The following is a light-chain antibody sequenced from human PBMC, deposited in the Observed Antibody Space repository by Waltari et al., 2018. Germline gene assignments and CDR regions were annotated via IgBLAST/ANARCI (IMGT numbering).Light chain of an antibody. V-gene: IGKV3-11*01. J-gene: IGKJ5*01. CDR2: DAS. CDR3: QQRYNWPSIT. Sequence: EVVLTQSPVTLSLSPGESAPLSCRSSQSVSNYLAWYQQKPGQAPRLLISDASNRATGIPARFSGSGSGTDFTLTITSLEPEDFALYYCQQRYNWPSITFGQGTRLEIK. CDR1: QSVSNY.